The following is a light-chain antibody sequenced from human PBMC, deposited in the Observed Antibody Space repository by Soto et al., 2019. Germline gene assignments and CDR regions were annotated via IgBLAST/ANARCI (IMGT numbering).Light chain of an antibody. V-gene: IGLV2-14*01. CDR3: SSYTSSSSYV. CDR1: SSVVGAYNS. J-gene: IGLJ1*01. Sequence: QSVLTQPASGSGSPGQSIAISCTGNSSVVGAYNSVSWYQQYPGKAPKLMIHDVTNRPSGVSDRFSGSKSGNTASLTISGLQAEDEADYYCSSYTSSSSYVFVSVTKVTVL. CDR2: DVT.